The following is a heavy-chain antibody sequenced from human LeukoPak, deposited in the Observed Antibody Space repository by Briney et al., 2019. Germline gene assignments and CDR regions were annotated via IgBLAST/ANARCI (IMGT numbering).Heavy chain of an antibody. D-gene: IGHD4-17*01. CDR3: ARQTMTTADAFDI. CDR1: GGSISRHF. V-gene: IGHV4-59*08. CDR2: IYYSGSTDYSGST. J-gene: IGHJ3*02. Sequence: PSETLSLTCTVSGGSISRHFWSWIRQPPGKGLEWIAYIYYSGSTDYSGSTDYNPSLKSRVTISVDTSKKQFSLKLSSVTAGDTAVYYCARQTMTTADAFDIWGQGTMVTVSS.